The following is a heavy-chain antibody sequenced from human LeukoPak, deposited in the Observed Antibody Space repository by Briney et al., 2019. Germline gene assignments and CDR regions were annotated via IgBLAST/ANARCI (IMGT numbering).Heavy chain of an antibody. V-gene: IGHV4-59*01. CDR1: GGSISSYY. J-gene: IGHJ6*02. D-gene: IGHD4-17*01. Sequence: SETLSLTCTVSGGSISSYYWSWIRQPPGKGLEWIGYIYTSGTTNYNPSLKSRVTISVDTSKNQFSLQLRSVTAADTAVYYCAREDPQTTVPEGMDVWGQGTTVTVSS. CDR3: AREDPQTTVPEGMDV. CDR2: IYTSGTT.